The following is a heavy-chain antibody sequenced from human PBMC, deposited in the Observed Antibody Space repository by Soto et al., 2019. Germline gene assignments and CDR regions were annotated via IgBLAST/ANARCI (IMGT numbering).Heavy chain of an antibody. CDR3: ARDPSKSSAAFDI. D-gene: IGHD3-10*01. CDR2: IWYDGSNK. V-gene: IGHV3-33*01. Sequence: GGSLRLSCAASGFTFSHNGMHWVRQAPGKGLEWVAVIWYDGSNKYYADSVKGRFTISRDNSKNTLYLQMNSLRAEDTAVYYCARDPSKSSAAFDIWGQGTMVTVSS. J-gene: IGHJ3*02. CDR1: GFTFSHNG.